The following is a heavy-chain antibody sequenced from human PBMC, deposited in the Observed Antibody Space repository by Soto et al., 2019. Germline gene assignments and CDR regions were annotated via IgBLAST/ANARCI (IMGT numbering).Heavy chain of an antibody. D-gene: IGHD3-3*01. CDR3: NRGSEYDFWSGYL. V-gene: IGHV1-69*06. Sequence: QERLVQSGAEVRKPGSSGKVSCKVTGGTSTRYAINWGRQAPGQGLEGLGGIVPMFGTSKYAQKFQGRVTITADTSTNIAYMELRSLRSEDTAVYYCNRGSEYDFWSGYLWGQGTLVSVSS. CDR2: IVPMFGTS. J-gene: IGHJ4*02. CDR1: GGTSTRYA.